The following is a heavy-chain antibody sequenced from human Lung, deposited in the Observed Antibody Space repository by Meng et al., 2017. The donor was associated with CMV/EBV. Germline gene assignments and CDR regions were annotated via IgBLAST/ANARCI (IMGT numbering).Heavy chain of an antibody. D-gene: IGHD4-17*01. CDR3: AKDIFPATVTTSFLDY. CDR2: ISWNSGSI. J-gene: IGHJ4*02. V-gene: IGHV3-9*01. CDR1: GFTFDDYA. Sequence: GGSLRLSCAASGFTFDDYAMHWVRQAPGKGLEWVSGISWNSGSIGYADSVKGRFTISRDNAKNSLYLQMNSLRAEDTALYYCAKDIFPATVTTSFLDYWGQGTLVTVSS.